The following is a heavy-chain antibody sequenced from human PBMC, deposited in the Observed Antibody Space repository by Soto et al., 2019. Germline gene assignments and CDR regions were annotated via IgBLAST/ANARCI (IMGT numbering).Heavy chain of an antibody. CDR1: GFIFSDYV. J-gene: IGHJ3*02. D-gene: IGHD2-21*02. Sequence: QVQLVDSGGGVVQPGGSLRLSCAGSGFIFSDYVMHWVRQAPGKGLEWVALIWSDGSSKHYADSVRGRFTISRDNSKNTLYLQMSSLRAEDTALYYCAGEFRNCGGDCYRSAFDMWGQGTMVAVSS. CDR3: AGEFRNCGGDCYRSAFDM. CDR2: IWSDGSSK. V-gene: IGHV3-33*01.